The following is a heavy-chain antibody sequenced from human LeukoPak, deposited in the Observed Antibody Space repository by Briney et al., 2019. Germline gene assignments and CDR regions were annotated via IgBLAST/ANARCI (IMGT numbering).Heavy chain of an antibody. D-gene: IGHD6-13*01. V-gene: IGHV3-23*01. J-gene: IGHJ4*02. CDR3: AKTRPLDSSSWSHGDY. Sequence: PGGSLRLSCAASGFIFSSYSMSWVRQAPGKGLEWVSAISGSGDSTYYGDSVKGRFTISRDNSKNTLYLQMNSLRAEDTAVYYCAKTRPLDSSSWSHGDYWGQGTLVTVSS. CDR2: ISGSGDST. CDR1: GFIFSSYS.